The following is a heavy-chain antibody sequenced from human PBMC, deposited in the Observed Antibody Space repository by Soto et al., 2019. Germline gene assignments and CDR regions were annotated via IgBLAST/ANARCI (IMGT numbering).Heavy chain of an antibody. J-gene: IGHJ6*02. CDR1: GFTFSSYA. CDR2: ISGSGGST. CDR3: AKAHSVPPLRFLEWSLPQANGLYGMDV. V-gene: IGHV3-23*01. D-gene: IGHD3-3*01. Sequence: HPGGSLRLSCAASGFTFSSYAMSWVRQAPGKGLEWVSAISGSGGSTYYADSVKGRFTISRDNSKNTLYLQMNSLRAEDTAVYYCAKAHSVPPLRFLEWSLPQANGLYGMDVWGQGTTVTVSS.